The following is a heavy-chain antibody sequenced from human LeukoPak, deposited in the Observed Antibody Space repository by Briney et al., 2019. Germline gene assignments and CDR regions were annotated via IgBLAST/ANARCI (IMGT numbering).Heavy chain of an antibody. CDR3: ARHPFATPFDY. CDR2: MYETGHT. J-gene: IGHJ4*02. V-gene: IGHV4-59*08. D-gene: IGHD2-15*01. CDR1: GGSISGYY. Sequence: SETLSLTCSVSGGSISGYYWSWIRQPPGQGLQWIGYMYETGHTMYNSSLKSRATMSLDASKNHFSLRLTFVTAADTAVYYCARHPFATPFDYWGPGTLVTVSS.